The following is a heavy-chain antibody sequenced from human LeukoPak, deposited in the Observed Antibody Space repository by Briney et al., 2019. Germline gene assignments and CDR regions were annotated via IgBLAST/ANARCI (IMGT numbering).Heavy chain of an antibody. V-gene: IGHV4-59*08. J-gene: IGHJ5*02. CDR1: GGSISSYY. Sequence: SETLSLTCTVSGGSISSYYWSWIRQPPGKGLEWIGYIYYSGSTNYNPSLKSRVTISVDTSKNQFSLKLSSVTAADTAVYYCARHGAFRAHFDPWGQGTLVTVSS. D-gene: IGHD3-16*01. CDR3: ARHGAFRAHFDP. CDR2: IYYSGST.